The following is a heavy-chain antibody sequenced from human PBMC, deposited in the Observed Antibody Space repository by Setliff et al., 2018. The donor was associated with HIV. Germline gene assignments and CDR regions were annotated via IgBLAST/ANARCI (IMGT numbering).Heavy chain of an antibody. J-gene: IGHJ6*03. V-gene: IGHV4-59*12. CDR2: IYNSEST. Sequence: SETLSLTCTVSGDSIGTYYWSWIRQPPGKGLEWIGHIYNSESTKYNPSLKSRVTISVDTSTNQFSLKVNSVTAADTAVYYCARGARLLAGYSDRWDYYYMGVWGKGTTVTVSS. CDR3: ARGARLLAGYSDRWDYYYMGV. D-gene: IGHD6-13*01. CDR1: GDSIGTYY.